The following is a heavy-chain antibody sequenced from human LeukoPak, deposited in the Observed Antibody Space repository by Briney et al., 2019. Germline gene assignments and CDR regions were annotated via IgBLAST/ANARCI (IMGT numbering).Heavy chain of an antibody. V-gene: IGHV4-59*01. CDR1: SGSIGSYY. CDR2: IYYTGST. J-gene: IGHJ5*02. CDR3: ARDLFRGVDP. Sequence: SETLSLTCTVSSGSIGSYYWSWIRQPPGKGLEWIGYIYYTGSTDYNPSLKSRVTILVDRSKNQFSLKLSSLTAADTAVYYCARDLFRGVDPWGQGTLVTVSS.